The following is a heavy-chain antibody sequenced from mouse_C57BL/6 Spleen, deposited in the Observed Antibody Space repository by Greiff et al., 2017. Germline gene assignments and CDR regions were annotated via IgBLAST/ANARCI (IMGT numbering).Heavy chain of an antibody. CDR1: GFTFTSYW. D-gene: IGHD3-2*02. J-gene: IGHJ4*01. CDR3: ARVGSSGYYARDY. V-gene: IGHV1-64*01. CDR2: IHPNSGST. Sequence: VQLQQPGAELVKPGASVKLSCKASGFTFTSYWMHWVKQRPGQGLEWIGMIHPNSGSTNYNEKFKSKATLTVDKSSSTAYMQLSSLTSEDSAVYYCARVGSSGYYARDYWGQGTSVTVSS.